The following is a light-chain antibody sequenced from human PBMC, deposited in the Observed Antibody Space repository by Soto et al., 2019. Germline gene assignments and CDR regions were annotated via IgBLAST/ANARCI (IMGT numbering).Light chain of an antibody. Sequence: DIQVTQSPPTLSASVGDRVTITCRASQTISTWMAWYQQKPGKAPKLLVYDASTLQSGVASRFSGSGSGTEFILTISSLQPDDFATYYCQHYNSYSEAFGQGTKVDIK. V-gene: IGKV1-5*01. CDR1: QTISTW. J-gene: IGKJ1*01. CDR3: QHYNSYSEA. CDR2: DAS.